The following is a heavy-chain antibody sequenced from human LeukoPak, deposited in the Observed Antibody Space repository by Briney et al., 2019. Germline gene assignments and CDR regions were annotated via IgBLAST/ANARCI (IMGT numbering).Heavy chain of an antibody. Sequence: GGSLRLSCAASGFNFSSYAMSWVRQAPGKGLEWVSTISGSGGSTYYADSVKGRFTISRDNSKNTLYLQMNSLRAEDTAAYYCAKGSRAQGYYFDFWGQGTLVTVSS. D-gene: IGHD3-10*01. CDR3: AKGSRAQGYYFDF. CDR1: GFNFSSYA. CDR2: ISGSGGST. V-gene: IGHV3-23*01. J-gene: IGHJ4*02.